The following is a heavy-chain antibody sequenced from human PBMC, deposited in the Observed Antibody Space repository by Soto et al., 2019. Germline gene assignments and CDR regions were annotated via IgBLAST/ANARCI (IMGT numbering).Heavy chain of an antibody. D-gene: IGHD3-10*01. CDR3: VTSGVWPTARGYYYGMDV. V-gene: IGHV3-23*01. J-gene: IGHJ6*02. CDR1: GFTFSSYA. CDR2: ISGSGGST. Sequence: EVQLLESGGGLVQPGGSLRLSCAASGFTFSSYAMSWVRQAPGKGLEWVSAISGSGGSTYYADSVKGRFTISRDNSKNTLYLQMNSLRAEDTAVYYCVTSGVWPTARGYYYGMDVWGQGTTVTVSS.